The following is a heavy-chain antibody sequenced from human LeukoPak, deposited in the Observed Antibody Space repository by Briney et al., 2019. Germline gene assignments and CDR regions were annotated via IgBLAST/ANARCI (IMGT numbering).Heavy chain of an antibody. CDR1: GGSISSGGYS. V-gene: IGHV4-30-2*01. CDR3: ARGILFDP. Sequence: SETLSLTCAVSGGSISSGGYSWSWIRQPPGKGLEWIGYIYHSGSTYYNASLKSRVTISLDTSKNQFSLKLSSMTAADTAVYYCARGILFDPWGQGTLVTVSS. CDR2: IYHSGST. J-gene: IGHJ5*02.